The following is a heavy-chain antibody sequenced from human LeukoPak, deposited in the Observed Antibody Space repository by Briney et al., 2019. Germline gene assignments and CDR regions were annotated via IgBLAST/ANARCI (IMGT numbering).Heavy chain of an antibody. D-gene: IGHD1-26*01. V-gene: IGHV4-59*06. J-gene: IGHJ4*02. CDR1: GGSISSYY. CDR2: IYYSGST. CDR3: AAQGELPRTQYYFDY. Sequence: SETLSLTCTVSGGSISSYYWSWIRQHPGKGLEWIGYIYYSGSTYYNPSLKSRVTISVDTSKNQFSLKLSSVTAADTAVYYCAAQGELPRTQYYFDYWGQGTLVTVSS.